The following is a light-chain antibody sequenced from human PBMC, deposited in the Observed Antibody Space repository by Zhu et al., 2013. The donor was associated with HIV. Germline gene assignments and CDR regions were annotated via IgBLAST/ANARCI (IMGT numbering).Light chain of an antibody. J-gene: IGKJ2*03. V-gene: IGKV4-1*01. CDR2: WAS. Sequence: DIVMTQSPDYLAVSLGARITISCRSSQNILKTSSSKNYLAWYQQKPGQPPKLLINWASMRASGVPDRFSGSGSGTDFTLTISSLQAEDVAVYYCQQYYSTPYSFGQGTKLEIK. CDR1: QNILKTSSSKNY. CDR3: QQYYSTPYS.